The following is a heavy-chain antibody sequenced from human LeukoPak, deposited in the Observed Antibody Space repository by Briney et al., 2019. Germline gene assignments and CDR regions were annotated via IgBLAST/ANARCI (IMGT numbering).Heavy chain of an antibody. J-gene: IGHJ6*03. V-gene: IGHV1-58*01. CDR3: AAGTLPGVGMDV. CDR1: GFTFTSSA. D-gene: IGHD2-15*01. CDR2: IVVGSGNT. Sequence: SVKVSCKASGFTFTSSAVQWVRQARGQRLEWIGWIVVGSGNTNYAQKFQERVTITRDMSTSTAYMELSSLRSEDTAVYYCAAGTLPGVGMDVWGKGTTVTVSS.